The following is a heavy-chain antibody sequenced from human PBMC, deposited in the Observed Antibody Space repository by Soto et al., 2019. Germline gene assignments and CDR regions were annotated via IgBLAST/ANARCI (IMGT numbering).Heavy chain of an antibody. D-gene: IGHD6-19*01. CDR2: TYWNDDD. CDR1: GFSLTSTGVG. J-gene: IGHJ4*02. Sequence: ITLKESGPALVKPTQTLTLTCSCSGFSLTSTGVGLGWFRQHPGKALGWLGLTYWNDDDRYTSSLRSRLTITKDTSKNQVVLTMTNVDPEDTAKYYCAHRPGGSGWRYYVDYWCQGTLVTGSS. CDR3: AHRPGGSGWRYYVDY. V-gene: IGHV2-5*01.